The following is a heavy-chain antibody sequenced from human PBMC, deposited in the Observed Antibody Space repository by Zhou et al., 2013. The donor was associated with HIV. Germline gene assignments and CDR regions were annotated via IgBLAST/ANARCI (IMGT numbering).Heavy chain of an antibody. CDR3: TRQTAYPYQFDY. CDR1: GYTFTNYD. J-gene: IGHJ4*02. V-gene: IGHV1-8*01. D-gene: IGHD2-2*01. CDR2: MNPNSGNT. Sequence: QVHLVQSGAEVKKPGASVKVSCKASGYTFTNYDINWVRQATGQGFEWMGRMNPNSGNTEYAQKFQDRVTMTRDTSISTAYMELSSLRSEDTAVYYCTRQTAYPYQFDYWGQGTLVSVSS.